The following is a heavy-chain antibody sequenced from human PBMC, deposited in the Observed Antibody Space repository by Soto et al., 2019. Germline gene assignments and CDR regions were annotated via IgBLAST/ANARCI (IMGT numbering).Heavy chain of an antibody. CDR1: GFTFSSYG. D-gene: IGHD5-12*01. J-gene: IGHJ4*02. CDR3: AREGKDIVATIRPYYFDY. V-gene: IGHV3-33*01. Sequence: GSLRLSCAASGFTFSSYGMHWVRQAPGKGLEWVAVIWYDGSNKNNADSMKGRFTISRDNSKNTLFLQMNSLRAEDTAVYYCAREGKDIVATIRPYYFDYWGQGT. CDR2: IWYDGSNK.